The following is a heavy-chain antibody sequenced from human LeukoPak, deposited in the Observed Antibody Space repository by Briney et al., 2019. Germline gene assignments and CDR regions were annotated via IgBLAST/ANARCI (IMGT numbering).Heavy chain of an antibody. CDR2: ISYDGSNK. V-gene: IGHV3-30-3*02. D-gene: IGHD1-26*01. CDR3: AKSPGVGATSYYFDY. CDR1: GFTFSNYA. Sequence: GTSLRLSCAASGFTFSNYALYWVRQAPGKGLEWVTSISYDGSNKDHADSVKGRFTISRDNSKKTLYLQMNSLRAEDTAVYYCAKSPGVGATSYYFDYWGQGTLVTVSS. J-gene: IGHJ4*02.